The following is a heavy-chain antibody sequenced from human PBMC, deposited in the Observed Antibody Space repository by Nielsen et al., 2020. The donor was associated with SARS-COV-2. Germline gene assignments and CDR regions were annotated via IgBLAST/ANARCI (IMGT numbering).Heavy chain of an antibody. J-gene: IGHJ4*02. CDR2: INTNTGNP. V-gene: IGHV7-4-1*02. D-gene: IGHD1-7*01. Sequence: ASVKVSCKASGYTFTSYAMNWVRQAPGQGLEWMGWINTNTGNPTYAQGFTGRFVFSLDTSVSTAYLQISSLKAEDTAAYYCARAQNWNYLSSVDYWGQGTLVTVSS. CDR1: GYTFTSYA. CDR3: ARAQNWNYLSSVDY.